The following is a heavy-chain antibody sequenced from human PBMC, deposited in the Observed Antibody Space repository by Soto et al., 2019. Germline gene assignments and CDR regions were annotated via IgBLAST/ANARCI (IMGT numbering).Heavy chain of an antibody. CDR1: GGSISSYY. CDR2: IYYSGST. V-gene: IGHV4-59*01. J-gene: IGHJ2*01. Sequence: PSETLSLTCTVSGGSISSYYWSWIRQPPGKGLEWIGYIYYSGSTNYNPSLKSRVTISVDTSKNQFSLKLSSVTAADTAVYYCARADYWYFDLWGRGTLVTVSS. CDR3: ARADYWYFDL.